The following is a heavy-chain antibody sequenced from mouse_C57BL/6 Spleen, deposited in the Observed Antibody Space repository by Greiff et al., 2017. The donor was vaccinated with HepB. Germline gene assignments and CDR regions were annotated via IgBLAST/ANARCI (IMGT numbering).Heavy chain of an antibody. J-gene: IGHJ4*01. V-gene: IGHV1-55*01. D-gene: IGHD2-3*01. CDR3: ARVGYECYYWLDY. Sequence: QVQLQQPGAELVKPGASVKMSCKASGYTFTSYWIPWVKQRPGQGLEWIGVIYPGSGSTNYNEKFKSKATLTVDTSSSTAYMQLSSLTSEDSAVYYCARVGYECYYWLDYWGQGTSVTVSA. CDR2: IYPGSGST. CDR1: GYTFTSYW.